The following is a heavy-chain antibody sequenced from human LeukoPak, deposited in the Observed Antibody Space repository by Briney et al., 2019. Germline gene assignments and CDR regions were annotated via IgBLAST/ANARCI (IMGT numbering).Heavy chain of an antibody. CDR1: GFTFSSYA. J-gene: IGHJ4*02. Sequence: GGSLRLSCAASGFTFSSYAMSWVRQAPGKGLEWFSAISGSGGSTYYADSVKGRFTISRDNSKNTLYLQMNSLRAEDTAVYYCAKAYIVVVVAATHFDYWGQGTLVTVSS. CDR2: ISGSGGST. V-gene: IGHV3-23*01. D-gene: IGHD2-15*01. CDR3: AKAYIVVVVAATHFDY.